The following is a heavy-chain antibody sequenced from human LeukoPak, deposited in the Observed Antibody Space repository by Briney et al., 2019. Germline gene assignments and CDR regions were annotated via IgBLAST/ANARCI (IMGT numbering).Heavy chain of an antibody. D-gene: IGHD6-13*01. CDR1: GFTFSSYA. CDR2: ISGSGGST. Sequence: GGSLRLSCAASGFTFSSYATSWVRQAPGKGLEWVSAISGSGGSTYYADSVKGRFTISRDSSKNTLYLQMNSLRAEDTAVYYCANPAGTEQQLVAVDYWGQGTLVTVSS. V-gene: IGHV3-23*01. CDR3: ANPAGTEQQLVAVDY. J-gene: IGHJ4*02.